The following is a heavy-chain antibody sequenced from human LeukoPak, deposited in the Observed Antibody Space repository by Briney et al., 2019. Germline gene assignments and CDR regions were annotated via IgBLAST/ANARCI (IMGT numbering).Heavy chain of an antibody. J-gene: IGHJ4*02. D-gene: IGHD2-2*01. CDR3: AKFSLPIVVVPAADYFDY. CDR1: GFTFSSYW. V-gene: IGHV3-23*01. Sequence: PGGSLRLSCAASGFTFSSYWMSWVRQAPGKGLEWVSAISGSGGSTYYADSVKGRFTISRDNSKNTLYLQMNSLRAEDTAVYYCAKFSLPIVVVPAADYFDYWGQGTLVTISS. CDR2: ISGSGGST.